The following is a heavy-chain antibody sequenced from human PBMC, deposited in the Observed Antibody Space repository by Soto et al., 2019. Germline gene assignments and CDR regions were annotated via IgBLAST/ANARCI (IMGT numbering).Heavy chain of an antibody. CDR2: IKQDGSEK. CDR3: AREKRANGYFDY. CDR1: GFTFSNYL. D-gene: IGHD6-25*01. J-gene: IGHJ4*02. V-gene: IGHV3-7*01. Sequence: EVQLVESGGGLVQPGGSLRLSCAASGFTFSNYLMSWVRQAPGKGPEWVANIKQDGSEKYYVASVNGRFTISRDNAKNSLYLQMNSLRADDTAVYYCAREKRANGYFDYWGQGTLVTVSS.